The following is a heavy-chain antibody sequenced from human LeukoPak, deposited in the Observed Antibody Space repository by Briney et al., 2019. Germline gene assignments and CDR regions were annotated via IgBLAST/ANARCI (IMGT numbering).Heavy chain of an antibody. D-gene: IGHD5-18*01. CDR2: ISSSSSYT. CDR1: GFTFSDYY. J-gene: IGHJ4*02. CDR3: ARDKDRGYSYGWFGY. V-gene: IGHV3-11*05. Sequence: GGSLRLSCAASGFTFSDYYMSWIRQAPGKGLEWVSYISSSSSYTNHADSVKGRFTISRDNAKNSLYLQMNSLRAEDTAVYYCARDKDRGYSYGWFGYWGQGTLVTVSS.